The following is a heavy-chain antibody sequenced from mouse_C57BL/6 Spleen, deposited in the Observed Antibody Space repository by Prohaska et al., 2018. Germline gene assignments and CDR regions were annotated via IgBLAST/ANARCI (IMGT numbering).Heavy chain of an antibody. Sequence: QVQLQQPGAELVKPGASVKMSCKASGYTFTSYWITWVKQRPGQGLEWIGDIYPGSGSTNYNEKFKSKATLTVDTSSSTAYMQHSSLTPEDSAVYDCARGDSNYEAWFAYWGQWTLVTVSA. CDR3: ARGDSNYEAWFAY. CDR1: GYTFTSYW. CDR2: IYPGSGST. V-gene: IGHV1-55*01. D-gene: IGHD2-5*01. J-gene: IGHJ3*01.